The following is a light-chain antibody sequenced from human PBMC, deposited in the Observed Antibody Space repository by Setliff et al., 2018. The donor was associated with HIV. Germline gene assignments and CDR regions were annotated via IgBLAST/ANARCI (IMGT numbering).Light chain of an antibody. J-gene: IGLJ1*01. CDR3: SSYTSSSTYV. Sequence: QSALTQPASVSGSPGQSITISCTGTSGDIGGYNFVSWYQQYPGEAPKLIISDNTKRPSGVSDRFSASKSGNTASLTISGLRAEDEADYYCSSYTSSSTYVFGLGTKVTVL. V-gene: IGLV2-14*03. CDR2: DNT. CDR1: SGDIGGYNF.